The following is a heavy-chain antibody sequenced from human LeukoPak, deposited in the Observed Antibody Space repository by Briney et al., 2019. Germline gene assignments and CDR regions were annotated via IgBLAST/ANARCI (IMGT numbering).Heavy chain of an antibody. J-gene: IGHJ6*03. V-gene: IGHV4-39*01. Sequence: SETLSLTXTVSGVSISNTVYYWGWIRQAPGKGLVWIGTSFDGGNSYYNPSLKSRVTMSVDGSKNQFSLTLASVTAADTAVYYCATTSGYRNYYYYYIDVWGKGTTVTVSS. CDR1: GVSISNTVYY. D-gene: IGHD3-22*01. CDR3: ATTSGYRNYYYYYIDV. CDR2: SFDGGNS.